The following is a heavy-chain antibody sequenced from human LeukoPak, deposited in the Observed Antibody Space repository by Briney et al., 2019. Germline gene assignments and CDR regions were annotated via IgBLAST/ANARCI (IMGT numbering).Heavy chain of an antibody. CDR1: GFTFSNYG. CDR2: IWYDGSNK. Sequence: GGSLRLSCAASGFTFSNYGMHWVRQAPGKGLEWVALIWYDGSNKYYADSVKGRFTISRDNSKNTLYLQMDSLRAEDTAVYYCAREMGLNIVATFGYWGQGTLVTVSS. D-gene: IGHD5-12*01. CDR3: AREMGLNIVATFGY. V-gene: IGHV3-33*01. J-gene: IGHJ4*02.